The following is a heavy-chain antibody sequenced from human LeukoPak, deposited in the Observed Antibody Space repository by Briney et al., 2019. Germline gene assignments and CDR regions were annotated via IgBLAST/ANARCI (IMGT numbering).Heavy chain of an antibody. CDR2: IYYSGTT. J-gene: IGHJ6*03. D-gene: IGHD3-10*01. Sequence: PSETLSLTCSVSGGSISTSNYYWGWIRQPPGKGLEWVGTIYYSGTTYYNPFLESRVTIFEDTSKNQFSLMLNSVTAADTAVYYCARQVSDYYYYYIDVWGEGTTVTVSS. V-gene: IGHV4-39*01. CDR3: ARQVSDYYYYYIDV. CDR1: GGSISTSNYY.